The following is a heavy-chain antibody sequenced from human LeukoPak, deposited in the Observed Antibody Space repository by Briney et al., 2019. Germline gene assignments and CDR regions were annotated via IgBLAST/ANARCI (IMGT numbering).Heavy chain of an antibody. V-gene: IGHV3-23*01. CDR1: GFTFSSYA. CDR2: FSGSGGST. J-gene: IGHJ3*02. CDR3: ARDTAIFAKNCSGGSCYRDAFDI. Sequence: PGGSLRLSCAASGFTFSSYAMSWVRQAPGKGLEWVSSFSGSGGSTYYADSVKGRFTISRDNSKNTLYLQMNSLRAEDTAVYYCARDTAIFAKNCSGGSCYRDAFDIWGQGTMVTVSS. D-gene: IGHD2-15*01.